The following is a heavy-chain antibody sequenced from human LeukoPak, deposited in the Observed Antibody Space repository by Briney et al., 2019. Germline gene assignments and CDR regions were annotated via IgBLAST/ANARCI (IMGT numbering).Heavy chain of an antibody. D-gene: IGHD6-13*01. CDR1: GFTFSNYA. J-gene: IGHJ4*02. CDR2: ISGSGGNT. CDR3: AKGRGMAAASPFDY. V-gene: IGHV3-23*01. Sequence: GGSLRLSCAASGFTFSNYAMSWVRQAPGKGLEWVSAISGSGGNTYYADSVKGRFTISRDNSKNTLCLQMNSLRAEDTAVYYCAKGRGMAAASPFDYWGQGTLVTVSS.